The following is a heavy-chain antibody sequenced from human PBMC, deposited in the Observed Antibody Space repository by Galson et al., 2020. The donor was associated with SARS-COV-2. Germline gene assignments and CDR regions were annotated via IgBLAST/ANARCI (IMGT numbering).Heavy chain of an antibody. J-gene: IGHJ1*01. CDR1: GYSHSSYG. D-gene: IGHD2-2*01. CDR2: INSNNGHT. Sequence: ASVKVSCKASGYSHSSYGFSWVRQAPGQGLEWMGWINSNNGHTNYAQKFRGRITMTTDRSTSTAYMEMRSLRSDDTAVYFCAREENIGTYAHWGQGTPVTVSS. V-gene: IGHV1-18*04. CDR3: AREENIGTYAH.